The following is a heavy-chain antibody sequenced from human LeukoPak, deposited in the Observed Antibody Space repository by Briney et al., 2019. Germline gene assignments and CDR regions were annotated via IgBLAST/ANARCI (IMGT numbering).Heavy chain of an antibody. Sequence: ASVKVSCKASGYTFTSYYTHWVRQAPGQGLEWMGIINPSGGSTSYAQKFQGRVTMTRDMSTSTVYMELSSLRSEDTAVYYCARESIAARIWFDPWGQGTLVTVSS. V-gene: IGHV1-46*01. CDR2: INPSGGST. CDR1: GYTFTSYY. CDR3: ARESIAARIWFDP. D-gene: IGHD6-6*01. J-gene: IGHJ5*02.